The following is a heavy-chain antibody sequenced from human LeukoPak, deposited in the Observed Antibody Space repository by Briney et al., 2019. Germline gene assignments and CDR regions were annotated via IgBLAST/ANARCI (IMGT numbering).Heavy chain of an antibody. CDR2: IYSGGST. CDR3: ARLVAGSSWLDYYYYYMDV. D-gene: IGHD6-13*01. V-gene: IGHV3-66*04. Sequence: PGGSLRLSCAASRFTASSNYMSWVRQAPGEGLEWVSVIYSGGSTYYADSVKGRFTISTDNSKNTLYLQMNSLRAEDTAVYYCARLVAGSSWLDYYYYYMDVWGKGTTVTISS. CDR1: RFTASSNY. J-gene: IGHJ6*03.